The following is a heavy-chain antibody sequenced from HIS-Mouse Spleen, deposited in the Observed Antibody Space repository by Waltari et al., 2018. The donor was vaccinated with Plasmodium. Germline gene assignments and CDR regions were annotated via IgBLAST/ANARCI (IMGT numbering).Heavy chain of an antibody. J-gene: IGHJ2*01. V-gene: IGHV3-7*01. Sequence: EVQLVESGGGLVQPGGSLRLSCAASGFTFSSYWMSWVRQAPGKGLEWGSNIKQEGREKYYVDSVKGRLTISRDKAKNSLYLQMNSLRAEDTAVYYCASSWYWYFDLWGRGTLVTVSS. CDR3: ASSWYWYFDL. CDR2: IKQEGREK. CDR1: GFTFSSYW. D-gene: IGHD6-13*01.